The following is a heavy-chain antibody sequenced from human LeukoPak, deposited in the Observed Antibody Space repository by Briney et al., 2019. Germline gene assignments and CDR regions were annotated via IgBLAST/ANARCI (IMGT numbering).Heavy chain of an antibody. D-gene: IGHD3/OR15-3a*01. Sequence: PGGSLRLSCAATGFTFSVYYMSWIRQAPGKGLEWVSYISSSGSTIYYADSVKGRFTISRDNAKNSLYLQMNSLRAEDTAVYYCARRSTDGFGPYYMDVWGKGTTVTVSS. CDR1: GFTFSVYY. V-gene: IGHV3-11*01. J-gene: IGHJ6*03. CDR2: ISSSGSTI. CDR3: ARRSTDGFGPYYMDV.